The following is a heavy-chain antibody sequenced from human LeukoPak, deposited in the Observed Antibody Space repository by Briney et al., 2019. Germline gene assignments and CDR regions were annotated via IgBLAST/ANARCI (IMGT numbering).Heavy chain of an antibody. D-gene: IGHD2-21*01. CDR3: ARSIFTFDYYDFYYMDV. CDR1: GFTFSSYA. CDR2: ISVSGGSA. Sequence: GGSLRLSCAPSGFTFSSYAMTWVRQAPGKGLQWVSTISVSGGSAYYADSVKGRFTISRDNSENTLSLQTNSLRAEDTAVYYCARSIFTFDYYDFYYMDVWGRGTTVTVSS. V-gene: IGHV3-23*01. J-gene: IGHJ6*03.